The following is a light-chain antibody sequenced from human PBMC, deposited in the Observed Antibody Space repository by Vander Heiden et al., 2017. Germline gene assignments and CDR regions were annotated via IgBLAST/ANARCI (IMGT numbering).Light chain of an antibody. CDR2: RAL. CDR1: QSISNW. V-gene: IGKV1-5*03. J-gene: IGKJ1*01. CDR3: HQDNRRR. Sequence: DIQMTQSPSTLSASVGDRVTITCRASQSISNWFAWHQQKPEKAPKLMMHRALSLESGAPSTFPASGSGTEFTLTISTRKAHDFEMNYGHQDNRRRFTQGIKAGI.